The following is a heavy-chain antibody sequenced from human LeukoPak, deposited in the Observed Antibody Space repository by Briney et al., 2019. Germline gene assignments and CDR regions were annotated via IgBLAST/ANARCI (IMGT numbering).Heavy chain of an antibody. J-gene: IGHJ4*02. Sequence: GSSVKVSCKASGGTFSSYAISWVRQAPGQGLEWMGRITPIFGTANYAQKFQGRVTITTDESTSTAYMELSSLRSEDTAVYYCARAPPPDSDCGGDCGRFYFDYWGQGTLVTVSS. V-gene: IGHV1-69*05. CDR2: ITPIFGTA. D-gene: IGHD2-21*02. CDR3: ARAPPPDSDCGGDCGRFYFDY. CDR1: GGTFSSYA.